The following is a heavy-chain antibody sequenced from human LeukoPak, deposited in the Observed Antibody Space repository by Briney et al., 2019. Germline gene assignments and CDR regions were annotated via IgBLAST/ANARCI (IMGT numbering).Heavy chain of an antibody. CDR3: ARVGYDSSGPDAFDI. J-gene: IGHJ3*02. CDR2: INHSGST. D-gene: IGHD3-22*01. V-gene: IGHV4-34*01. Sequence: SETLSLTCAVYGGSFSGYYWSWLRQPPGKGLEWIGEINHSGSTNYNPSLKSRVTISVDTSKNQFSLKLSSVTAADTAVYYCARVGYDSSGPDAFDIWGQGTMVTVSS. CDR1: GGSFSGYY.